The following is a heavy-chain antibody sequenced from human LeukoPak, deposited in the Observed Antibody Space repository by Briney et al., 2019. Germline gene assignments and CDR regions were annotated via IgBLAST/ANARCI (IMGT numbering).Heavy chain of an antibody. D-gene: IGHD3-10*01. CDR3: ARDGSARMVDLYY. Sequence: ASVDVSYRATGYTFTVDYIYWVRQVPGQGLECRGWINFHTGGSNCAQNFQDRVTMTRDTSISTAYMELRRLRSDDTAVYYCARDGSARMVDLYYWGQGGHVTVSS. J-gene: IGHJ4*02. CDR2: INFHTGGS. V-gene: IGHV1-2*02. CDR1: GYTFTVDY.